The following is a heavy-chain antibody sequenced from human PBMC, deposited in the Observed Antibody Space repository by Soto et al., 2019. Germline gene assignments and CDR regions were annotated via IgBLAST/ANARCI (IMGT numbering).Heavy chain of an antibody. J-gene: IGHJ6*02. CDR1: GFTFISTY. Sequence: PGGSLRLSCAASGFTFISTYMSWVRQAPGKGLEWVSFIYSGVSKYYADSVKGRFTISRDNSKNTLYLQMNILRVEDTAVYYFARGGQVRGGMDVWGQGTTVTVSS. V-gene: IGHV3-53*01. CDR2: IYSGVSK. CDR3: ARGGQVRGGMDV.